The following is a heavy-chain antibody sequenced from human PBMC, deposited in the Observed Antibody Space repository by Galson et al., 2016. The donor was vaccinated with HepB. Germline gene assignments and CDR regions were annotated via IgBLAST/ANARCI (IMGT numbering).Heavy chain of an antibody. CDR2: VSRSFDI. V-gene: IGHV3-11*01. CDR1: GFIFTDHY. Sequence: SLRLSCAASGFIFTDHYMTWIRQAPGKGLEWIAYVSRSFDIYYADSVRGRFTISRDNARNSVYLQMSSLRGEDTAVYARGEDEYSTRWFFDSWGQGTQVTVSS. CDR3: GEDEYSTRWFFDS. D-gene: IGHD4-11*01. J-gene: IGHJ4*02.